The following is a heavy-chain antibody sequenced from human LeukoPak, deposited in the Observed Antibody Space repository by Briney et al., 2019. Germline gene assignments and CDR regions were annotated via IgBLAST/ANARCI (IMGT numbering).Heavy chain of an antibody. Sequence: SVKVSCKASGGTFSSYAISWVRQAPGQGLEWMGGIIPIFGTANYAQKFQGRVTITADESTSTAYMELSSLRSEDTAVYYCGGPYCSGGSCYSRVKYGMGVWGKGTTVTVSS. CDR2: IIPIFGTA. CDR1: GGTFSSYA. D-gene: IGHD2-15*01. J-gene: IGHJ6*04. V-gene: IGHV1-69*01. CDR3: GGPYCSGGSCYSRVKYGMGV.